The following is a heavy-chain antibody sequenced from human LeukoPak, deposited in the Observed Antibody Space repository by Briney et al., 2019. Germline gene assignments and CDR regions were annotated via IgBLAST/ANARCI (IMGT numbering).Heavy chain of an antibody. D-gene: IGHD6-13*01. J-gene: IGHJ6*02. CDR3: ARSTLGVAYYYYYYGMDV. Sequence: PSETLSLTCTVSGGSISSSNYYWAWIRQPPGRGLEWIGSIYYSGSTHYNPSLKSRVTISVDTSKKQFSLKLSSVTAADTAVYYCARSTLGVAYYYYYYGMDVWGQGTTVTVSS. CDR2: IYYSGST. V-gene: IGHV4-39*07. CDR1: GGSISSSNYY.